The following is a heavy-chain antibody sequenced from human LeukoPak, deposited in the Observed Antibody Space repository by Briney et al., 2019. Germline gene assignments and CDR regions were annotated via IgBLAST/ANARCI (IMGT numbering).Heavy chain of an antibody. D-gene: IGHD2-15*01. CDR2: FDPEDGET. Sequence: AASVEVSCKVSGYTLTELSMHWVRQAPGKGLEWMGGFDPEDGETIYAQKFQGRVTMTEDTSTDTAYMELSSLRSEDTAVYYCATEGGCSGGSCKNYYYYGMDVWGQGTTVTVSS. CDR1: GYTLTELS. J-gene: IGHJ6*02. V-gene: IGHV1-24*01. CDR3: ATEGGCSGGSCKNYYYYGMDV.